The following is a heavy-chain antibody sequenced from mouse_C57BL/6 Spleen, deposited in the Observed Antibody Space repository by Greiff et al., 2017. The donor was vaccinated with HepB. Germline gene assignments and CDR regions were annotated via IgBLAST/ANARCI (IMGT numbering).Heavy chain of an antibody. CDR1: GFTFSNYW. D-gene: IGHD1-1*01. V-gene: IGHV6-3*01. CDR3: TGPIYYYGRGFAY. CDR2: IRLKSDNYAT. Sequence: DVKLVESGGGLVQPGGSMKLSCVASGFTFSNYWMNWVRQSPEKGLEWVAQIRLKSDNYATHYAESVKGRFTISRDDSKSSVYLQMNNLRAEDTGIYYCTGPIYYYGRGFAYWGQGTLVTVSA. J-gene: IGHJ3*01.